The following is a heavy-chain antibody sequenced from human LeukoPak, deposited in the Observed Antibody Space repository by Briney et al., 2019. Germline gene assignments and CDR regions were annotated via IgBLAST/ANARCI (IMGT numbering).Heavy chain of an antibody. CDR1: GYRFTSYW. Sequence: GESLQISCQGSGYRFTSYWISWVRQMPGKGLEWMGRIDPSGSYTKYSLSFQGHVTLSADRSISTAYLQWSSLKASDTAMYYCARLEYGDYVHASWGQGTLVTVSS. CDR2: IDPSGSYT. J-gene: IGHJ4*02. V-gene: IGHV5-10-1*01. CDR3: ARLEYGDYVHAS. D-gene: IGHD4-17*01.